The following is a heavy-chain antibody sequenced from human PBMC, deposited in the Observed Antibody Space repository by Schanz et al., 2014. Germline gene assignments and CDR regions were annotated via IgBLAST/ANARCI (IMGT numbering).Heavy chain of an antibody. CDR2: IIPSLGLA. CDR1: GGTFSSFG. J-gene: IGHJ4*02. Sequence: VQLEQSGAEVKKPGSSVKVSCKASGGTFSSFGINWVRQAPGQGLEWMGRIIPSLGLAKYEQKFQDKVTITADTSTTTAYMELSGLRSEDTAVYYCARDRLECGAECYSVEVFEIWGQGTLVTFSS. CDR3: ARDRLECGAECYSVEVFEI. D-gene: IGHD2-21*01. V-gene: IGHV1-69*04.